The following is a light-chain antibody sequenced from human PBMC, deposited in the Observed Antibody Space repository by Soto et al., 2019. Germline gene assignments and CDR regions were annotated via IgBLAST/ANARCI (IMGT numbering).Light chain of an antibody. CDR1: NSNIGAGYD. V-gene: IGLV1-40*01. CDR3: QSYDSRLSGCV. J-gene: IGLJ3*02. CDR2: GNS. Sequence: QAVLTQPPSVYGAPVQRVTISCTGYNSNIGAGYDVHWYQQLPGTAPKLLIYGNSKRPSGVPDRFSASKSGTSASLAIPGLQAEDEADYDGQSYDSRLSGCVFGGGTKLTVL.